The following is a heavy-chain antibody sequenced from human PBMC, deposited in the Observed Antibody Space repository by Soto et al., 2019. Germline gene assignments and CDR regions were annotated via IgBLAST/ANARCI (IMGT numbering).Heavy chain of an antibody. Sequence: QLQLQESGPGLVKPSETLSLTCTVSGGSISSSSYYWGWIRQPPGKGLEWIGSIYYSGSTYYNPSLKSRVTISVDTSKNQFSLKLSSVTAADTAVYYCARPGYSYSYYYGMDVWGQGTTVTVSS. V-gene: IGHV4-39*01. CDR3: ARPGYSYSYYYGMDV. D-gene: IGHD3-9*01. CDR1: GGSISSSSYY. CDR2: IYYSGST. J-gene: IGHJ6*02.